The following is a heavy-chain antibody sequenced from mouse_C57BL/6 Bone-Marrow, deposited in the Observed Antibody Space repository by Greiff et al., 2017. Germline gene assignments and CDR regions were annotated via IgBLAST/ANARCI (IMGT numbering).Heavy chain of an antibody. D-gene: IGHD2-4*01. J-gene: IGHJ3*01. Sequence: QVQLQQSGAELARPGASVKLSCKASGYTFTGYGISWVKQRTGQGLEWIGEIFPRSGSTYYNEKFKGQATLTADKSSSTAYMELRSLTSENSAVYVCACWIYYDYDEGFAYWGQGTLVTVSA. CDR2: IFPRSGST. CDR1: GYTFTGYG. CDR3: ACWIYYDYDEGFAY. V-gene: IGHV1-81*01.